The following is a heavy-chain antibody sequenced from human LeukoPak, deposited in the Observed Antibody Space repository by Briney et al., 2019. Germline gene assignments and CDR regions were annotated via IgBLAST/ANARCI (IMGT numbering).Heavy chain of an antibody. CDR3: TTNYGGNSGFNY. D-gene: IGHD4-23*01. CDR1: GFTFSTYS. Sequence: GGSLRLSCAASGFTFSTYSMNWVRQAPGKGLEWVGRIKSKTDGGTTDYAAPVKGRFTISRDDSKNTLYLQMNSLKTEDTAVYYCTTNYGGNSGFNYWGQGTLVTVSS. CDR2: IKSKTDGGTT. J-gene: IGHJ4*02. V-gene: IGHV3-15*01.